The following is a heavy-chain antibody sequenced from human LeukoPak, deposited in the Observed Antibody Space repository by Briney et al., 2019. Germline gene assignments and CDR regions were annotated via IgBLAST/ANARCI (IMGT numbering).Heavy chain of an antibody. CDR2: ISGSGGST. CDR3: AKVDILTGYSIDY. Sequence: GGSLRLSCAASGFTFSSYAMSWVRQAPGKGLEWVSAISGSGGSTYYADSVRGRFTISRDNSKNTLYLQMNSLRAEDTAVYYCAKVDILTGYSIDYWGQGTLVTVSS. J-gene: IGHJ4*02. D-gene: IGHD3-9*01. CDR1: GFTFSSYA. V-gene: IGHV3-23*01.